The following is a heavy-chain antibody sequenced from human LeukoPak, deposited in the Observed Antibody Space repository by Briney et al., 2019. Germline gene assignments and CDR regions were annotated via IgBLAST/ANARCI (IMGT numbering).Heavy chain of an antibody. V-gene: IGHV3-7*03. CDR3: AKEGKNYYDSSGYSYYFDY. Sequence: PGGSLRLSCAAAGFTFSSYWMSWVRQAPVKGLEWVANIKQDGSEKYCVDSVKGRFTISRDNSKNTLYLQMNSLRAEDTAVYYCAKEGKNYYDSSGYSYYFDYWGQGTLVTVSS. CDR2: IKQDGSEK. J-gene: IGHJ4*02. CDR1: GFTFSSYW. D-gene: IGHD3-22*01.